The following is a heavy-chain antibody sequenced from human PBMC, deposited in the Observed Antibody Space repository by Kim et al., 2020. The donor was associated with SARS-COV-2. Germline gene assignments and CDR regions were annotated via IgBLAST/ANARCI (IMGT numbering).Heavy chain of an antibody. CDR3: ARSGGGMAAAGTWFDP. D-gene: IGHD6-13*01. V-gene: IGHV3-30*04. CDR1: GFTFSSFA. CDR2: ISYDGSNK. Sequence: GGSLRLSCAASGFTFSSFAMHWVRQAPGKGLEWVAVISYDGSNKYYTDSVKGRFTISRDNSKNTLYLQMNSLRTEDTAVYYCARSGGGMAAAGTWFDPWGQGTLVTVSS. J-gene: IGHJ5*02.